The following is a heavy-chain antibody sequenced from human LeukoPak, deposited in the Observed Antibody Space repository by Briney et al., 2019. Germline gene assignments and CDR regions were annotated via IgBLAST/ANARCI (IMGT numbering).Heavy chain of an antibody. J-gene: IGHJ4*02. Sequence: SETLSLTCAVYGGSFSGYYWSWIRQHPGKGLEWIGYIYYSGSTYYNPSLKSRVTISVDTSKNQFSLKLSSVTAADTAVYYCARGADHFDYWGQGTLVTVSS. CDR1: GGSFSGYY. CDR2: IYYSGST. CDR3: ARGADHFDY. V-gene: IGHV4-31*11.